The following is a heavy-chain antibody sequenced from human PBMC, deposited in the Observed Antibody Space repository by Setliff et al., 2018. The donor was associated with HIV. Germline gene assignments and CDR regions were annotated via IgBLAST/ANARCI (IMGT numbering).Heavy chain of an antibody. CDR1: KFTFSTYT. D-gene: IGHD3-3*01. CDR3: AKDRGGYDFWGGYWGSFDS. Sequence: GSLRLSCAASKFTFSTYTMSWVRQAPGKGLEWVSGISGSGGKTYYVDSVKGRFTISIDNSKNKLYLQINSRRAEDTAIYFCAKDRGGYDFWGGYWGSFDSWGQGTLVTVSS. J-gene: IGHJ4*02. CDR2: ISGSGGKT. V-gene: IGHV3-23*01.